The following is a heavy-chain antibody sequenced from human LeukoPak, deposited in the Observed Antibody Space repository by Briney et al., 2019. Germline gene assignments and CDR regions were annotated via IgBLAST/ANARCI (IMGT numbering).Heavy chain of an antibody. CDR1: GYTFTTYY. CDR3: ARDGHDYGDRYFDY. CDR2: IDPSGGST. J-gene: IGHJ4*02. V-gene: IGHV1-46*01. Sequence: SVKVSCKASGYTFTTYYMHWVRQAPGQGLDWMGIIDPSGGSTSYAQKFQGRVTMTRDTSTSTVYMELSSLRSEDTAVYYCARDGHDYGDRYFDYWGQGTLATVSS. D-gene: IGHD4-17*01.